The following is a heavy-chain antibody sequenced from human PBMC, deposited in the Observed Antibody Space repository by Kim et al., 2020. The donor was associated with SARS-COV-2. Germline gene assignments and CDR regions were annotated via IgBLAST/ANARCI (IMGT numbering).Heavy chain of an antibody. D-gene: IGHD2-2*01. J-gene: IGHJ4*02. V-gene: IGHV3-48*03. Sequence: GGSLRLSCAASGFTFSSYEMNWVRQAPGKGLEWVSYISSSGSTIYYADSVKGRFTISRDNAKNSLYLQMNSLRAEDTAVYYCARGYCSSTSCYGDDVFDYWGQGTLVTVSS. CDR2: ISSSGSTI. CDR3: ARGYCSSTSCYGDDVFDY. CDR1: GFTFSSYE.